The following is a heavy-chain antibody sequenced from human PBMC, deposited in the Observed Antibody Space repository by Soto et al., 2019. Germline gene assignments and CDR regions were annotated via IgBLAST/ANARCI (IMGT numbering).Heavy chain of an antibody. CDR2: IYYSGST. D-gene: IGHD3-10*01. V-gene: IGHV4-39*01. CDR3: AVGTMVRGVIGGMDV. Sequence: IRXPPGKGLEWIGSIYYSGSTYYNPSLKSRVTISVDTSKNQFSLKLSSVTAADTAVYYCAVGTMVRGVIGGMDVWGQGTTVTVSS. J-gene: IGHJ6*02.